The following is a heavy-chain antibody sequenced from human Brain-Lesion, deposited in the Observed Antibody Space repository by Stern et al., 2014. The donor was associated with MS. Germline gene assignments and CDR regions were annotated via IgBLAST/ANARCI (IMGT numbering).Heavy chain of an antibody. V-gene: IGHV1-24*01. CDR1: GYTLTELS. CDR3: ATLSPGAGGNYYRHFDY. J-gene: IGHJ4*02. D-gene: IGHD1-26*01. CDR2: FDPEDGET. Sequence: VHLVESGAEVKKPGASVKVSCKVSGYTLTELSMHCVRQAPRKGLEWMGGFDPEDGETIYAQKFQGRVTMTEDTSTDTAYMELSSLRSEDTALYYCATLSPGAGGNYYRHFDYWGQGTLVTVSS.